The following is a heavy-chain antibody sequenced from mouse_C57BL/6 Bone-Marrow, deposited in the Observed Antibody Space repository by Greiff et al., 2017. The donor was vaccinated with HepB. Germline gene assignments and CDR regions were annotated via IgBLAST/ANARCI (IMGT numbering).Heavy chain of an antibody. Sequence: VQPQQPGAALLKPGASVKLSCKASGYTFTSYWMHWVKQSPGEGLEWIGMIHPNRGSTNYNEKFKSKATLTVDKSSSTAYMQHSSLTSEDSAVYYCASYYYGSSSGAYWGQGTLVTVSA. D-gene: IGHD1-1*01. J-gene: IGHJ3*01. CDR2: IHPNRGST. CDR3: ASYYYGSSSGAY. V-gene: IGHV1-64*01. CDR1: GYTFTSYW.